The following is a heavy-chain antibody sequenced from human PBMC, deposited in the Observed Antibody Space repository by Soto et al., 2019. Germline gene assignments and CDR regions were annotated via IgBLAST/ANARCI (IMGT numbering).Heavy chain of an antibody. J-gene: IGHJ5*02. D-gene: IGHD2-2*01. CDR1: GDYIHVGGYY. CDR3: GRDLTSNANCIDP. V-gene: IGHV4-30-4*01. Sequence: SETLSLTCSVSGDYIHVGGYYWTWIRQRPGKGLEWMGYIYYTGKAYYNPSLESRLTMSVDRSKNQFSLRLTSVTAADTAVYFCGRDLTSNANCIDPWGQGTLVTVSS. CDR2: IYYTGKA.